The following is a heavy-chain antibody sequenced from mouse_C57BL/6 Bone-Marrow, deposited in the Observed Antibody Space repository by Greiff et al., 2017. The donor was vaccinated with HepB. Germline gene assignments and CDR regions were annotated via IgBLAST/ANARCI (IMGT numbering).Heavy chain of an antibody. CDR2: ISDGGSYT. D-gene: IGHD1-1*01. CDR1: GFTFSSYA. CDR3: ARRRYYGSSYGFDY. Sequence: EVQGVESGGGLVKPGGSLKLSCAASGFTFSSYAMSWVRQTPEKRLEWVATISDGGSYTYYPDNVKGRFTISRDKAKNNLYLQMSHLKSEDTAMYYCARRRYYGSSYGFDYWGQGTTLTVSS. V-gene: IGHV5-4*01. J-gene: IGHJ2*01.